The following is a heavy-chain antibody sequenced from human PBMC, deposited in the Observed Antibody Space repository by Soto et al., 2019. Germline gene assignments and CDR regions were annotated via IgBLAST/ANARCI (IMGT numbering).Heavy chain of an antibody. CDR2: ITAHSGGT. J-gene: IGHJ5*02. D-gene: IGHD3-16*01. CDR1: GFCFTCYY. Sequence: QVQLVQSGAAVKKPGASVKVSCKASGFCFTCYYIHWLRQAPGHGLEWMGWITAHSGGTEYPQKLHGRVTLSRDTSIATAYLRLTSLTSDDTARYYCAKALTRALAYWLDPWGQGTQVTISS. V-gene: IGHV1-2*02. CDR3: AKALTRALAYWLDP.